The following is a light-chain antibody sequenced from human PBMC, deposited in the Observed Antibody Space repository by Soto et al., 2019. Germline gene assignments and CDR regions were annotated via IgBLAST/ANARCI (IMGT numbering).Light chain of an antibody. Sequence: QSVLTQPPSVSGAPGQRVTFSCTGSRSNIGAGYDVHWYQQFAGTAPKLLIYGNSNRPSGVPDRFSGSKSGTSASLAITGLQAEDEADYYCQSYDSSLSGWVFGGGTKVTV. CDR1: RSNIGAGYD. CDR2: GNS. J-gene: IGLJ3*02. V-gene: IGLV1-40*01. CDR3: QSYDSSLSGWV.